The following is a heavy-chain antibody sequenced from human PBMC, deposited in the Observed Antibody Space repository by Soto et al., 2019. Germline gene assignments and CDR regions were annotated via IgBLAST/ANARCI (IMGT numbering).Heavy chain of an antibody. J-gene: IGHJ3*02. CDR3: TRDQQYNLDAFDI. D-gene: IGHD1-20*01. CDR1: GFIFSDHY. Sequence: GGSLRLPCAASGFIFSDHYMDWVRQAPGKGLEWVARIRNKANSHSTEYAASVEGRLTISRDDSKSIAYLQMNSLKTEDIVVYYCTRDQQYNLDAFDIWGQGTMVTVS. CDR2: IRNKANSHST. V-gene: IGHV3-72*01.